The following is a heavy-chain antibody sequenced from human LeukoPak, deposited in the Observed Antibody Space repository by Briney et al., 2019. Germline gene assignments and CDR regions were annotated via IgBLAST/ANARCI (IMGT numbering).Heavy chain of an antibody. CDR3: ARNGPIAAAAPLRY. CDR2: IWYDGSNK. V-gene: IGHV3-33*01. CDR1: GFTFSSYG. D-gene: IGHD6-13*01. J-gene: IGHJ4*02. Sequence: PGRSLRLSCAASGFTFSSYGMHWVRQAPGKGLEWVAVIWYDGSNKYYADSVKGRFTISRDNSKNTLYLQMNSLRAEDTAVYYCARNGPIAAAAPLRYWGQGTLVTVSS.